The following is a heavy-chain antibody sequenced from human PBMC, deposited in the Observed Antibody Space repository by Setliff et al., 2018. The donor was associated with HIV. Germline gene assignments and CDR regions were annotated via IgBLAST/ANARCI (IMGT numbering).Heavy chain of an antibody. CDR1: GGSIRSSSYY. CDR2: IYYNGNT. V-gene: IGHV4-39*07. Sequence: KPSETLSLTCTVSGGSIRSSSYYWGWIRQPPGKGLEWIGSIYYNGNTYYNPSLKSRVTISVDTSKNQFSLHLTSVTAADTAVYYCARAEGDAYNSLPYFDSWGPGALVTVSS. J-gene: IGHJ4*02. CDR3: ARAEGDAYNSLPYFDS. D-gene: IGHD1-1*01.